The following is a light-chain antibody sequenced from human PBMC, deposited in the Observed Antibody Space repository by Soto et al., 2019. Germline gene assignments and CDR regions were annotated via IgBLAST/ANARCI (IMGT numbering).Light chain of an antibody. V-gene: IGKV3-20*01. CDR3: QQYGSSPWT. Sequence: EIVLTQSPGTLSLSPGERATLSCRASQSVSVNSLAWYQQKPGQAPRLLISGASTRATGIPDRFRGSGSGTDFTLTISRLEPEDFAVYYCQQYGSSPWTFGQGTKVDIK. CDR1: QSVSVNS. J-gene: IGKJ1*01. CDR2: GAS.